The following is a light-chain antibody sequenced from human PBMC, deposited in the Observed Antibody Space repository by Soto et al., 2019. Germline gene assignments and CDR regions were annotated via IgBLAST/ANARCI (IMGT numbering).Light chain of an antibody. CDR2: ETS. CDR3: FSFTSTNTHV. CDR1: SSDFGSYEF. Sequence: QSALTQPASVSGSPGQSVTISCTGTSSDFGSYEFVSWYQHHPGTVPKVIIYETSKRPSGVSDRFSGSKSGNTASLTISGLQAEDEADYYCFSFTSTNTHVFGSGTQLTVL. J-gene: IGLJ1*01. V-gene: IGLV2-23*01.